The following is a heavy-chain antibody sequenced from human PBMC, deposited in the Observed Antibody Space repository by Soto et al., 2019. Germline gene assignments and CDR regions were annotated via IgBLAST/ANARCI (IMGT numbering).Heavy chain of an antibody. CDR2: ISVSVCST. CDR1: GFTFISYA. CDR3: AKGARAGVGIID. D-gene: IGHD1-20*01. Sequence: EVQLLESGGGLVQPGGSLRLSCAASGFTFISYAMSRVRQAPGKGLDRVSAISVSVCSTYYADSVKGRYTICRDNSMITLSLPINRVRAEDTAVYYCAKGARAGVGIIDWDQGTLVTVYS. V-gene: IGHV3-23*01. J-gene: IGHJ4*02.